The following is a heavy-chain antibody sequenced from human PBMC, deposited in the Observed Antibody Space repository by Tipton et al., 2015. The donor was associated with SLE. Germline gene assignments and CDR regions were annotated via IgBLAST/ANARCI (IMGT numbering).Heavy chain of an antibody. V-gene: IGHV3-30*04. CDR1: GFTFSSYA. Sequence: SLRPSCAVSGFTFSSYAVHWVRQAPGQGLEWVAVISYDGSKKYYADSVKGRFTISRDNSKNTLYLQMNSLRVEDTAVYHCGRPWGFSSGWQGSAFDIWGQGTMVTVSS. CDR2: ISYDGSKK. CDR3: GRPWGFSSGWQGSAFDI. D-gene: IGHD6-19*01. J-gene: IGHJ3*02.